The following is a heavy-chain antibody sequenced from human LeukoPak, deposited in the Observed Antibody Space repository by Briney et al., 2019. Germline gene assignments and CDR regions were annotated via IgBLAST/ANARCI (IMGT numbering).Heavy chain of an antibody. Sequence: GGSLRLSCAASGFTFSNYAMTWVRQAPGKGLEWVSSISSRSINIYYADSVKGRFTISRDNAKNSLYLQMNSLRAEDTALYYCARAGHDYGDYVERYDAFDIWGQGTMVTVSS. V-gene: IGHV3-21*01. CDR1: GFTFSNYA. D-gene: IGHD4-17*01. J-gene: IGHJ3*02. CDR2: ISSRSINI. CDR3: ARAGHDYGDYVERYDAFDI.